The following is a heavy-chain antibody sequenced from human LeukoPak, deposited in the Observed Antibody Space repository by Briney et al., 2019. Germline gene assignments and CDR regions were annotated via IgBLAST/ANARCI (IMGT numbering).Heavy chain of an antibody. V-gene: IGHV1-18*01. CDR2: ISAYNGNT. J-gene: IGHJ4*02. CDR3: ARDALGRKQQLGDY. CDR1: GYTFTSYG. D-gene: IGHD6-13*01. Sequence: ASVKVSCKASGYTFTSYGISWVRQAPGQGLEWMGWISAYNGNTNYAQKLQGRVTMTTDTSTSTAYMGLRSLRSDDTAVYYCARDALGRKQQLGDYWGQGTLVTVSS.